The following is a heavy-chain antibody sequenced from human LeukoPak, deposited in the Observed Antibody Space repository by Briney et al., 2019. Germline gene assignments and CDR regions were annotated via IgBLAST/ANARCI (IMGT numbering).Heavy chain of an antibody. CDR3: ARTPYSSSWYGEFDY. Sequence: ASVKVSFTASGYTFISYAMHWVRQAPGQWLEWMGWINVGNGNTKYSQKFQGRVTIARDTSASTAYMELSSLRSEDTAVYYCARTPYSSSWYGEFDYWGQGTLVTVSS. CDR2: INVGNGNT. D-gene: IGHD6-13*01. J-gene: IGHJ4*02. V-gene: IGHV1-3*01. CDR1: GYTFISYA.